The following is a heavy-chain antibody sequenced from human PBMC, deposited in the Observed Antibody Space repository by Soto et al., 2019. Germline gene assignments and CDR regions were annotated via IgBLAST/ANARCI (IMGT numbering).Heavy chain of an antibody. CDR3: ASEYCSGGSYTLYYGMDV. J-gene: IGHJ6*02. Sequence: QVQLVQSGAEVKKPGASGKVSCKASGYTFTSYAMHWVRQAPGQRLEWMGGINAGNGNTKYSQKFQGRVTITRDTSASTAYMELRSVRSDETAVYYCASEYCSGGSYTLYYGMDVWGQGTTVTVSS. CDR1: GYTFTSYA. CDR2: INAGNGNT. D-gene: IGHD2-15*01. V-gene: IGHV1-3*01.